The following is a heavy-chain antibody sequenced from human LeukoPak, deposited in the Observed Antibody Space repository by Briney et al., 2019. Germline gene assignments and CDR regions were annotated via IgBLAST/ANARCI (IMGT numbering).Heavy chain of an antibody. V-gene: IGHV5-51*01. D-gene: IGHD6-13*01. CDR2: IYPGDSDT. CDR1: GYSFTSYW. CDR3: ARYSSSWYYAFDI. Sequence: RGESLKISCKGSGYSFTSYWIGWVRQMPGKGLEWMGIIYPGDSDTRYSPSFQGQVTISADKSISTAYLQWSSLKASDTAMYYCARYSSSWYYAFDIWGQGTTVTVSS. J-gene: IGHJ3*02.